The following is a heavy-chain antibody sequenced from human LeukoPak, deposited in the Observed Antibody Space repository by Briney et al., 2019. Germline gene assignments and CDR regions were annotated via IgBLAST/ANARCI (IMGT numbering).Heavy chain of an antibody. D-gene: IGHD3-10*01. CDR2: TYYRSKWYS. Sequence: SQTLSLTCAISGDSVSSKSTAWNWIRQSPSRGLEWLGRTYYRSKWYSYYAASVKSRITINPDTSKNQFSLQLKSVTPEDTAVYYCARMVGLVSDYWGQGTLVTVSS. V-gene: IGHV6-1*01. CDR1: GDSVSSKSTA. J-gene: IGHJ4*02. CDR3: ARMVGLVSDY.